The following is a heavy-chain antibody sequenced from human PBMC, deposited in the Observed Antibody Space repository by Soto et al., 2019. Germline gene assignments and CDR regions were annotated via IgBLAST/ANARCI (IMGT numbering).Heavy chain of an antibody. CDR2: ISSSSSYI. CDR1: GFTFSSYS. Sequence: GGSLRLSCAASGFTFSSYSMNWVRQAPGKGLEWVSSISSSSSYIYYADPVKGRFTISRDNAKNSLYLQMNSLRAEDTAVYYCASKVEYSSSPFDYWGQGTLVTVSS. V-gene: IGHV3-21*01. D-gene: IGHD6-6*01. CDR3: ASKVEYSSSPFDY. J-gene: IGHJ4*02.